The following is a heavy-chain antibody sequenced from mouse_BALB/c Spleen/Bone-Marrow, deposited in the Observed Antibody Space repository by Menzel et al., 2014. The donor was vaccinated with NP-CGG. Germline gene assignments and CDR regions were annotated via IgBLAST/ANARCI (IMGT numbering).Heavy chain of an antibody. CDR2: VNPNNGGT. J-gene: IGHJ1*01. CDR1: GYSFTGYY. CDR3: ARLITAGWYFDV. Sequence: VQLQQSGPDLVKPGASVKISCKASGYSFTGYYMQWVKQSHGKSLEWIGRVNPNNGGTSYNQKFKGKAILTVDKSSNAAYMERRSLTSEDSAVYYGARLITAGWYFDVWGAGTTVTVSS. D-gene: IGHD2-4*01. V-gene: IGHV1-26*01.